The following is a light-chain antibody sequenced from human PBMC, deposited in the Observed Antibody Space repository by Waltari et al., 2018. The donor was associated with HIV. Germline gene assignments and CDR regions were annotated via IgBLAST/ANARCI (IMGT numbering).Light chain of an antibody. Sequence: QSALTQPASVSGSPGQSITVSCTGTSRDVGGYNFVSWYPQHPGNAPKLIIFDVFKRPAGVSERFSGSRSGNTASLTVSGLQAEDEADYYCCSYAGSRTWVFGGGTALTVL. CDR2: DVF. V-gene: IGLV2-23*02. CDR1: SRDVGGYNF. J-gene: IGLJ3*02. CDR3: CSYAGSRTWV.